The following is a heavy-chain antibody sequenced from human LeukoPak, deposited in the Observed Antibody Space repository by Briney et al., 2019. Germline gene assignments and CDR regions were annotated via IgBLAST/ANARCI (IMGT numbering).Heavy chain of an antibody. CDR3: ARKGILLWFGEYPLDY. D-gene: IGHD3-10*01. J-gene: IGHJ4*02. V-gene: IGHV4-34*01. CDR2: INHSGST. CDR1: GGSFSGYY. Sequence: SETLSLTCAVYGGSFSGYYWSWIRQPPGKGLEWIGEINHSGSTNYNPSLESRVTISVDTSKNQFSLKLSSVTAADTAVYYCARKGILLWFGEYPLDYWGQGTLVTVSS.